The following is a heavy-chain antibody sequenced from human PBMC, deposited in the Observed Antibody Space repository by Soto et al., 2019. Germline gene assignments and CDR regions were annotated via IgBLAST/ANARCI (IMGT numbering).Heavy chain of an antibody. CDR2: FDPEDGET. CDR3: ATLRLATDAFDI. D-gene: IGHD5-12*01. J-gene: IGHJ3*02. V-gene: IGHV1-24*01. CDR1: GYTLTELS. Sequence: ASVKVSSKVSGYTLTELSMHWVRQAPGKGLEWMGGFDPEDGETIYAQKFQGRVTMTEDTSTDTAYMELSSLRSEDTAVYYCATLRLATDAFDIWGQGTMVTVSS.